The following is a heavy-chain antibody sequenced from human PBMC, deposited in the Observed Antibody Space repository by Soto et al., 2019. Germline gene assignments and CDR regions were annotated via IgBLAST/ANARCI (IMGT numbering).Heavy chain of an antibody. CDR2: ISYDGSNK. D-gene: IGHD3-16*01. CDR3: ARSREERGEYYFGY. CDR1: GFTFSSYA. V-gene: IGHV3-30-3*01. Sequence: QVQLVESGGGVVQPGRSLRLSCAASGFTFSSYAMHWVRQAPGKGLEWVAVISYDGSNKYYADSVKGRFTISRDNSKNTLNLQMNSLRAEDTAVYYCARSREERGEYYFGYWGQGTLVTVSS. J-gene: IGHJ4*02.